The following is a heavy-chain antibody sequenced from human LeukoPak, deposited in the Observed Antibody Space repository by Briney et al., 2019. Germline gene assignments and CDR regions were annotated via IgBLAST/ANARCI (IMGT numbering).Heavy chain of an antibody. CDR1: GYSIRSGYY. Sequence: PSETLSLPCTVSGYSIRSGYYWGWIRQPPGKGPEWIGSIFRDGTAYYNPSLKSRVSISADTSRNQFFLNLRSVTAADTAVYFCARTYCGGDCHFFYYNYYMDVWGKGTTVTVSS. CDR3: ARTYCGGDCHFFYYNYYMDV. V-gene: IGHV4-38-2*02. J-gene: IGHJ6*03. D-gene: IGHD2-21*02. CDR2: IFRDGTA.